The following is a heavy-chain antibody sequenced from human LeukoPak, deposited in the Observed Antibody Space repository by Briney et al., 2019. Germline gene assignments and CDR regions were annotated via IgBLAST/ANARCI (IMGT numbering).Heavy chain of an antibody. V-gene: IGHV4-59*11. Sequence: SETLSLTCTVSGVSISSHYWSWIRQPPGKGLEWIGYIYDNGNKNYNPSLKSRITMSVDASKNQFSLKLSSVTAADTAIYYCAKYFCTGGICYYFDHWGQGALVTVSS. CDR3: AKYFCTGGICYYFDH. CDR1: GVSISSHY. CDR2: IYDNGNK. D-gene: IGHD2-8*02. J-gene: IGHJ4*02.